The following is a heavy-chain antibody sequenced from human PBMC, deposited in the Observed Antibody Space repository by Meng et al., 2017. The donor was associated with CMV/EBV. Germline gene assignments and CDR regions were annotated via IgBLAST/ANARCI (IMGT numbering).Heavy chain of an antibody. J-gene: IGHJ4*02. D-gene: IGHD3-22*01. CDR3: AREIGYYDSSGYIDY. Sequence: GGSLRLSCAASGFTVSSNYMSWVRQAPGKGLEWVSVIYSGGSTYYADSVKGRFTIPRDNAKNSLYLQMNSLRAEDTAVYYCAREIGYYDSSGYIDYWGQGALVTVSS. V-gene: IGHV3-53*01. CDR1: GFTVSSNY. CDR2: IYSGGST.